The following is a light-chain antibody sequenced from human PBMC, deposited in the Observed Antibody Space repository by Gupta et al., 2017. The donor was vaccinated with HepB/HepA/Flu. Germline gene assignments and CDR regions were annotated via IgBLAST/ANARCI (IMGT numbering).Light chain of an antibody. CDR1: QSLVHSNGYNY. CDR2: LGY. V-gene: IGKV2-28*01. Sequence: DIVMTQSPLSLPVTPGEPASISCRSSQSLVHSNGYNYLDWYLQKPGQSPQLLIYLGYKRASGVRDRFSGSGSGADFTLKISRGEADDVGVYYCRQSLHSPSTFGQGTKLDIK. CDR3: RQSLHSPST. J-gene: IGKJ2*02.